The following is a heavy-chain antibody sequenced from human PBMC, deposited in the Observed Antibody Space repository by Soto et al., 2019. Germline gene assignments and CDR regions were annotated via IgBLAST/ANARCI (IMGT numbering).Heavy chain of an antibody. V-gene: IGHV3-48*02. J-gene: IGHJ4*02. CDR3: ARFFGSGFDY. D-gene: IGHD6-19*01. CDR1: GFTFSTDS. Sequence: ESGGGLVPPGGSLRLSCVASGFTFSTDSMNWVRQAPGKGLEWVAHISTSGTTRYYADSVKGRFTISRDNAKTSLYLQMDSLRNEDTAVYYCARFFGSGFDYWGQGTLVTVSS. CDR2: ISTSGTTR.